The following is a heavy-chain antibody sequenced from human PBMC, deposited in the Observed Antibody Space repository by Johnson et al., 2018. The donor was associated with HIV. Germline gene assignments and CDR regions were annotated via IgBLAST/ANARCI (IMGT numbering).Heavy chain of an antibody. Sequence: VLLVESGGGVVRPGGSLRLSCAASGFTFDDYGMSWVRQAPGKGLEWVSGINWNGGSTCYADSVKGRFTISRDNAKHSLHLQMNSLRAEDTAVYYCARVGANFDAFDIWGQGTMVTVSS. CDR1: GFTFDDYG. CDR3: ARVGANFDAFDI. J-gene: IGHJ3*02. V-gene: IGHV3-20*04. CDR2: INWNGGST. D-gene: IGHD4/OR15-4a*01.